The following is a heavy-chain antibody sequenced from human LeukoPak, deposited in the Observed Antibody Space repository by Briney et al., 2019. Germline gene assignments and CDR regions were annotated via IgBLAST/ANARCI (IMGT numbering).Heavy chain of an antibody. J-gene: IGHJ2*01. CDR1: GGSLSSYY. Sequence: SETLSLTCTVSGGSLSSYYWSCIRQPPGKRLEWIGYIYYSGSTNYNPSLKSRVTISVDTSKNQFSLKLSSVTAADTAVYYCARDAWTQRGYSGYAQTAWDLDPWGRGTLVTVSS. D-gene: IGHD5-12*01. V-gene: IGHV4-59*01. CDR3: ARDAWTQRGYSGYAQTAWDLDP. CDR2: IYYSGST.